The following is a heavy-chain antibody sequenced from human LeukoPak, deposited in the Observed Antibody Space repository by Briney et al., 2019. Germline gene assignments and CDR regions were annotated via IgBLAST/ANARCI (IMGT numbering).Heavy chain of an antibody. Sequence: PSETLSLTCTVSGGSISSSSYYWGWIRQPPGKGLEWIGSIYYSGSTYYNPSLKSRVTISVDTSKNQFSLKLSSVTAADTAVYYCARGDRNNWNFGPWGQGTLVSVSS. D-gene: IGHD1-7*01. V-gene: IGHV4-39*07. CDR1: GGSISSSSYY. J-gene: IGHJ5*02. CDR2: IYYSGST. CDR3: ARGDRNNWNFGP.